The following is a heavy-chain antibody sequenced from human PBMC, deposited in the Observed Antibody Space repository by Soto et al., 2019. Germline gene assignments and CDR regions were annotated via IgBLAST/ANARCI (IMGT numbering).Heavy chain of an antibody. CDR1: GFTVSSNY. D-gene: IGHD7-27*01. CDR3: ARDPTGENWFDP. V-gene: IGHV3-53*01. Sequence: EVQLVESGGGLIQPGGSPRLSCAASGFTVSSNYMSWVRQAPGKGLEWVSVIYSGGSTYYADSVKGRFTISRDNSKNTLYLQMNSLRAEDTAVYYCARDPTGENWFDPWGQGTLVTVSS. CDR2: IYSGGST. J-gene: IGHJ5*02.